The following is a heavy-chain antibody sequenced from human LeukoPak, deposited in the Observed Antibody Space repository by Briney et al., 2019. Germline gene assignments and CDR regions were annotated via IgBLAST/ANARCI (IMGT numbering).Heavy chain of an antibody. Sequence: GGSLRLSCAASGFTFSTYAMSWVRQAPEKGLEWVSGISASGGSVSYADSVKGRFTISRDNSKNTLYLQMNSLRAEDTAIYYCAPNDFNNWFDPWGGGTLVAVSS. CDR2: ISASGGSV. V-gene: IGHV3-23*01. D-gene: IGHD3/OR15-3a*01. CDR3: APNDFNNWFDP. J-gene: IGHJ5*02. CDR1: GFTFSTYA.